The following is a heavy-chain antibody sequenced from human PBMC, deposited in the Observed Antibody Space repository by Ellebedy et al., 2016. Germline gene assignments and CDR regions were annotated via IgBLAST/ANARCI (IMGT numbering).Heavy chain of an antibody. CDR1: GVSISSYH. J-gene: IGHJ4*02. CDR2: IYYSGST. CDR3: ARGVPGIAAAGTFDY. D-gene: IGHD6-13*01. V-gene: IGHV4-59*12. Sequence: SETLSLXXTVSGVSISSYHWSWIRQPPGKGLEWIGYIYYSGSTNYDPSLKSRVTISVDTSKNQFSLKLSSVTAADTAVYYCARGVPGIAAAGTFDYWGQGTLVTVSS.